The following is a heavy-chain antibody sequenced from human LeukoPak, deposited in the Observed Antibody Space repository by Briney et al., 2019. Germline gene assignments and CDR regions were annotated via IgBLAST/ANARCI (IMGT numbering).Heavy chain of an antibody. CDR1: GFTFSSYG. J-gene: IGHJ4*02. Sequence: GGSLRLSCAASGFTFSSYGMHWVRQAPGKGLEWVAVIWYDGSNKYYADSVKGRFTISRDNSKNTLYLQMNSLRAEDTAVYYCARESYGDYLDDYWGQGTLVTVSS. CDR2: IWYDGSNK. CDR3: ARESYGDYLDDY. V-gene: IGHV3-33*01. D-gene: IGHD4-17*01.